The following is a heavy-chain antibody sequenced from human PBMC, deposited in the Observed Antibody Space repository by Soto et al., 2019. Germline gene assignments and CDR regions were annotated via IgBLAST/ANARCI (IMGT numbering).Heavy chain of an antibody. J-gene: IGHJ6*02. D-gene: IGHD5-12*01. V-gene: IGHV1-69*01. CDR2: IIPIVGTP. Sequence: QVQLVQSGAEVKKPGSSVKVSCKASGGTFSNYAISWVRQAPGQGLEWMGGIIPIVGTPNNAQKFQGRVTITADESTSTAYMEVSSLRSEDTALYYCATVARETIVATEYYYYYGMDVWGQGTTVTVSS. CDR3: ATVARETIVATEYYYYYGMDV. CDR1: GGTFSNYA.